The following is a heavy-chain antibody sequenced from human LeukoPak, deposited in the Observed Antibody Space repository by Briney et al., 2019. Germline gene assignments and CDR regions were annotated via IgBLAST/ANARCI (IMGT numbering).Heavy chain of an antibody. V-gene: IGHV4-59*11. Sequence: SETLSLTCTVSNGSISSHYWSWIRQPPGKGLEWFGLIYSSGYTNYNPSLKSRVTISVDTSRNQFSLKLSSATAADTAVYFCARNERRAQKDTYYAYFYYMDVWGKGSTVTVSS. CDR2: IYSSGYT. D-gene: IGHD6-25*01. CDR3: ARNERRAQKDTYYAYFYYMDV. J-gene: IGHJ6*03. CDR1: NGSISSHY.